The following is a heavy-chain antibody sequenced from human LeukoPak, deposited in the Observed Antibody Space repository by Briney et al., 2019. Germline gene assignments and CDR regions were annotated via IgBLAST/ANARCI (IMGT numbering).Heavy chain of an antibody. V-gene: IGHV3-23*01. CDR1: GFTFRNYA. J-gene: IGHJ4*02. CDR3: AKDPMVRGLTYDH. D-gene: IGHD3-10*01. Sequence: GGSLRLSCAASGFTFRNYAMSWVRQAPGKGLEWVSAISGSGGSTYYADSVKGRFTISRDNTKNTLYLQMSSLRAEDTAVYYCAKDPMVRGLTYDHWGQGTLVIVSS. CDR2: ISGSGGST.